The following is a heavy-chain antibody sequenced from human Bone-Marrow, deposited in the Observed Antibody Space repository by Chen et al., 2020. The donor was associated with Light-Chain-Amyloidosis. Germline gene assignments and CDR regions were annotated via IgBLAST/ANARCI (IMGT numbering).Heavy chain of an antibody. CDR2: INSDGSST. Sequence: EVQLVESGGGLVQPGGSLRLSCAASGFTFSSYWIHWVRQAPGKGLVWVSRINSDGSSTSYADSVKGRFTISRDNAKNTRELQMSSRRAEDTAVYYCTTQGVITGMRYWGQGTLVTVSS. J-gene: IGHJ4*02. CDR3: TTQGVITGMRY. CDR1: GFTFSSYW. D-gene: IGHD1-20*01. V-gene: IGHV3-74*01.